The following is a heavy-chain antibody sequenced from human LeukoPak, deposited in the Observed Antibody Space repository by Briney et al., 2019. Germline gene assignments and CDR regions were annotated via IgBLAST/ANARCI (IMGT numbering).Heavy chain of an antibody. J-gene: IGHJ4*02. D-gene: IGHD5-18*01. V-gene: IGHV4-30-4*01. CDR1: GGSISSGDYY. CDR3: ASSGYSYGYGEDY. CDR2: IYYSGST. Sequence: SQTLSLPCTVSGGSISSGDYYWSWIRQPPGKGLEWIGYIYYSGSTYYNPSLKSRVTISVDTSKNQFSLKLSSVTAADTAVYYCASSGYSYGYGEDYWGQGTLVTVSS.